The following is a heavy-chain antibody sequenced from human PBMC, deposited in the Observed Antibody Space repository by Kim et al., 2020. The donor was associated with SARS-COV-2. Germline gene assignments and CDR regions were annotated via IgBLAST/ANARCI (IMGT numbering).Heavy chain of an antibody. Sequence: SETLSLTCTVSGGSISSGGYYWSWIRQHPGKGLEWIGYIYYSGSTYYNPSLKSRVTISVDTSKNQFSLKLSSVTAADTAVYYCARGKGYCSSTSCYVYYYYYGMDVWGQGTTVTVSS. J-gene: IGHJ6*02. CDR3: ARGKGYCSSTSCYVYYYYYGMDV. CDR1: GGSISSGGYY. D-gene: IGHD2-2*01. CDR2: IYYSGST. V-gene: IGHV4-31*03.